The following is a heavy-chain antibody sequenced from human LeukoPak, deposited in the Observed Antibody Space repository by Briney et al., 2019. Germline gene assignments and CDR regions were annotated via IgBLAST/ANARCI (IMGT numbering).Heavy chain of an antibody. D-gene: IGHD3-10*02. CDR1: GFTFSSYE. J-gene: IGHJ6*04. V-gene: IGHV3-48*03. Sequence: PGGSLRLSCAASGFTFSSYEMNWVRQAPGKGLEWVSYISSSGSTIYYADSVKGRFTTSRDNAKNSLYQQMNSLRAEDTAVYYCAELGITMIGGVWGKGTTVTISS. CDR2: ISSSGSTI. CDR3: AELGITMIGGV.